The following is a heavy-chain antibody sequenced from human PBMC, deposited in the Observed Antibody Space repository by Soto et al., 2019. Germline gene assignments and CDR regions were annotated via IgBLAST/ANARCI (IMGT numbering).Heavy chain of an antibody. CDR1: GFTFNTYW. D-gene: IGHD5-18*01. V-gene: IGHV3-7*01. J-gene: IGHJ6*02. CDR2: MKQDGSEV. Sequence: VGSLRLSCAASGFTFNTYWLSWVRQAPGKRLEWVANMKQDGSEVYYVDSVRGRFTISRDNAKNSLFLQMNSLRADDTAVYYCARDGYWYAMDVWGQGTTVTVSS. CDR3: ARDGYWYAMDV.